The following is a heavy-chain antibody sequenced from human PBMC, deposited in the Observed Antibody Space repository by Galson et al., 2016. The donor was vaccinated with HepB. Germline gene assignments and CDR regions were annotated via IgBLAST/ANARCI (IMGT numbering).Heavy chain of an antibody. V-gene: IGHV4-39*07. Sequence: LSLTCTVSGASISSSSYFWGWIRQTPGKGLEWIGEINHTGNSNYHLPLKSRATISVDTSKNQFSLKLRSVTAADTAVYFCARQKQWQNLFDYWGQGILVTVSS. CDR1: GASISSSSYF. J-gene: IGHJ4*02. CDR2: INHTGNS. D-gene: IGHD6-19*01. CDR3: ARQKQWQNLFDY.